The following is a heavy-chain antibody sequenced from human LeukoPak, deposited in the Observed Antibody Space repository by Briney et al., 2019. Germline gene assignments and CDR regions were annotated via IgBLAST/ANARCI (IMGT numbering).Heavy chain of an antibody. CDR1: GGTFSSYA. V-gene: IGHV1-69*06. CDR2: IIPIFGTA. CDR3: AGDRTNFMVRGVIINDAFDI. D-gene: IGHD3-10*01. J-gene: IGHJ3*02. Sequence: SVKVSCKASGGTFSSYAISWVRQAPGQGLEWMGGIIPIFGTANYAQKFQGRVTITADKSTSTAYMELSSLGSEDTAVYYCAGDRTNFMVRGVIINDAFDIWGQGTMVTVSS.